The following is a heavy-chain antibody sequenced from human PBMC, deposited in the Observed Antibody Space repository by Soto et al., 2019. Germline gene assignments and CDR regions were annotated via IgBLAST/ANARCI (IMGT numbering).Heavy chain of an antibody. CDR2: IIPIFGTA. J-gene: IGHJ6*02. CDR1: GGTFSSYA. V-gene: IGHV1-69*01. CDR3: ARDLTRYFSVGSCYSGNYYGMDV. D-gene: IGHD2-15*01. Sequence: QVQLVQSGAEVKKPGSSVKVSCKASGGTFSSYAISWVRQAPGQGLEWMGGIIPIFGTANYAQKFQGRVTITADESASTVYMELSSLRSDDTDVYYCARDLTRYFSVGSCYSGNYYGMDVWGQGTTVTVSS.